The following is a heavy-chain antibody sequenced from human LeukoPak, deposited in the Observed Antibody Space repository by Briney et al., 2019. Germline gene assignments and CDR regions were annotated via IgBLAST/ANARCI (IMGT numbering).Heavy chain of an antibody. V-gene: IGHV3-74*01. CDR2: INSGGSGT. Sequence: GGSLRLSCAASGFNFASHWMHWVRQTPGKGLVWVSRINSGGSGTSYADSVEGRFTISRDNAKNSLYLQMNSLRAEDTAVYYCARGDSSGYNWGQGTLVTVSS. CDR1: GFNFASHW. J-gene: IGHJ4*02. CDR3: ARGDSSGYN. D-gene: IGHD3-22*01.